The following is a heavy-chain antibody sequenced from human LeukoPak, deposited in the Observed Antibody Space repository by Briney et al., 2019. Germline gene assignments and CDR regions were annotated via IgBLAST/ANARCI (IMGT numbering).Heavy chain of an antibody. V-gene: IGHV3-23*01. CDR2: ISGSGVST. J-gene: IGHJ4*02. D-gene: IGHD2-2*01. CDR1: GFTFSSYA. Sequence: GGSLRLSCAASGFTFSSYAMSWAREAPGEGLEWVSAISGSGVSTYYADSRKGRFTISRDNSKSTRYLQMNSLRAEDTAVYYCARSSTSRFDYWGQGTLVTVSS. CDR3: ARSSTSRFDY.